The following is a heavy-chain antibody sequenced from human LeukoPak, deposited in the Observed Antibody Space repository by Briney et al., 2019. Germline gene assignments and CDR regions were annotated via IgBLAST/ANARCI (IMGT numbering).Heavy chain of an antibody. Sequence: GGSLRLSCAASGLTFSNYAMSWVRQAPGKGLEWVSAISSSGGSTYYADSVKGRFTISRDNSKNTLYLQMNSLRADDTAVYYCAKGEGYTAQGLVDYWGQGTLVTVSS. D-gene: IGHD5-18*01. CDR3: AKGEGYTAQGLVDY. CDR1: GLTFSNYA. J-gene: IGHJ4*02. V-gene: IGHV3-23*01. CDR2: ISSSGGST.